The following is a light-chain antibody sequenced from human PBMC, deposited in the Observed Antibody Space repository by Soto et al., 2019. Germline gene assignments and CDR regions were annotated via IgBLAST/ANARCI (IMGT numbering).Light chain of an antibody. CDR3: HQEGSSDT. J-gene: IGKJ1*01. V-gene: IGKV3-15*01. CDR1: QSVSSN. CDR2: GAS. Sequence: VMPMSLAAVPVSPKAGATLSFRASQSVSSNLAWYQQKPGQAPRLLIYGASTRATGIPARFSGSGSGTEFTLTIISLESEDFPVCYCHQEGSSDTLGQGTKVDI.